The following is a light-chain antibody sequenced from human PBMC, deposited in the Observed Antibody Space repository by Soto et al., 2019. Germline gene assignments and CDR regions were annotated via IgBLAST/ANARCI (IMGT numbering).Light chain of an antibody. Sequence: AIQMTQSPSSLSASVGDRVTITCRASQGIRNDLGWYQQKPGKAPKLLIYAASSLQSGVPSRFSGSGSDTAFTLPISSLQPEDFATYYCLQDYNYPLTFGGGTKVEIK. CDR2: AAS. V-gene: IGKV1-6*01. CDR3: LQDYNYPLT. CDR1: QGIRND. J-gene: IGKJ4*02.